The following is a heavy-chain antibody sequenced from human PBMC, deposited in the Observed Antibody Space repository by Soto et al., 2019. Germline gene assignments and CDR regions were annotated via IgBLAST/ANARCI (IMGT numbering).Heavy chain of an antibody. Sequence: GSLRLSCAASGFTFSSYWMSWVRQAQGKGLEWVANIKQDGSEKYYVDSVKGRFTISRDNAKNSLYLQMNSLRAEDTAVYYCARGYYYDSSGPYDYWGQGTLVTVSS. D-gene: IGHD3-22*01. CDR2: IKQDGSEK. CDR1: GFTFSSYW. J-gene: IGHJ4*02. V-gene: IGHV3-7*03. CDR3: ARGYYYDSSGPYDY.